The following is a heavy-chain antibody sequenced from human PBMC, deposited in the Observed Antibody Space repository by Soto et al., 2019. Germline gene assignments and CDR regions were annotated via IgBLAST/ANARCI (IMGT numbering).Heavy chain of an antibody. CDR3: AKDLTHNNRRVDY. CDR1: GFTFSSYG. CDR2: ISYDGSNK. D-gene: IGHD1-20*01. J-gene: IGHJ4*02. V-gene: IGHV3-30*18. Sequence: QVQLVESGGGVVQPGRSLRLSCAASGFTFSSYGMHWVRQAPGKGLEWVAVISYDGSNKYYADSVKGRFTISRDNSKNTLYLQMNSLRAEDTAVYYCAKDLTHNNRRVDYWGQGTLVTVSS.